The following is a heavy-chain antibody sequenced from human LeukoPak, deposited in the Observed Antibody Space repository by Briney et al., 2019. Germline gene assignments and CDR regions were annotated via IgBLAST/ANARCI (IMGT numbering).Heavy chain of an antibody. J-gene: IGHJ4*02. CDR1: GGSISSYY. CDR2: IYTSGST. V-gene: IGHV4-4*09. CDR3: ARLGRGYSYGQQQLDPIYYFDY. D-gene: IGHD5-18*01. Sequence: SETLSLTCTVSGGSISSYYWSWIRQPSGKGLEWIGYIYTSGSTNYNPSLKSRVTISVDTSKNQFSLKLSSVTAADTAVYYCARLGRGYSYGQQQLDPIYYFDYWGQGTLVTVSS.